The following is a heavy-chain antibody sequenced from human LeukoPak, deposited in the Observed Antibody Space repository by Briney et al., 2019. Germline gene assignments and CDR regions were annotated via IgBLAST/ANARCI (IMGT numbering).Heavy chain of an antibody. CDR1: GFTFSNYW. Sequence: PGGSLRLSCAASGFTFSNYWMSWVRPAPGKGLEWVANINKEGSEKYYVDSVKGRFTISRDNAKNSLYLQMNSLRAEDTAVYYCARRSSVGSGNYLEYWGQGTLVTVSS. J-gene: IGHJ4*02. V-gene: IGHV3-7*01. CDR2: INKEGSEK. D-gene: IGHD3-10*01. CDR3: ARRSSVGSGNYLEY.